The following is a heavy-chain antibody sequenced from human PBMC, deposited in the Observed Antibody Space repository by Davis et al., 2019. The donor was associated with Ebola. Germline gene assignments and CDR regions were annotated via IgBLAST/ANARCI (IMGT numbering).Heavy chain of an antibody. CDR2: ITPFKGDT. V-gene: IGHV1-45*02. CDR1: GYTFTYRY. D-gene: IGHD4-17*01. CDR3: ATNDDSYYFDY. J-gene: IGHJ4*02. Sequence: AASVKVSCKASGYTFTYRYLHWVRQAPGQALEWMGWITPFKGDTNYAQKFQDRITITRDWSMSTAYMELSSLRSDDTAMYYCATNDDSYYFDYWGRGTLVTVSS.